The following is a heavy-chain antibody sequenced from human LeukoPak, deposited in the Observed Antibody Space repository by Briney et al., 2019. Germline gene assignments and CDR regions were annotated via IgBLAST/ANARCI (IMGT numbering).Heavy chain of an antibody. CDR2: ISYDGSNK. CDR3: ARDYGDGYNPPDY. CDR1: GFTFSSYG. Sequence: GGSLRLSCAASGFTFSSYGMHWVRQAPGKGLEWVAVISYDGSNKYYADSVKGRFTISRDNSKNTLYLQMNSLRAEDTAVYYCARDYGDGYNPPDYWGQGTLVTVSS. V-gene: IGHV3-30*03. J-gene: IGHJ4*02. D-gene: IGHD5-24*01.